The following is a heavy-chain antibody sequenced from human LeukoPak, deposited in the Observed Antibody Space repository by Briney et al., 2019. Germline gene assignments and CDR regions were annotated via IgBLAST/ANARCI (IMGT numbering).Heavy chain of an antibody. J-gene: IGHJ4*02. CDR3: AGGRSGNYGLFDY. CDR1: GFTFSGYW. Sequence: PGGSLRPSCAASGFTFSGYWMHWVRQAPGKGLVWVSRISTDGSSTNYADSVKGRFTISRDNAKNTLYLQMNSLRADDTAVYYCAGGRSGNYGLFDYWGQGTLVTVSS. D-gene: IGHD1-26*01. V-gene: IGHV3-74*01. CDR2: ISTDGSST.